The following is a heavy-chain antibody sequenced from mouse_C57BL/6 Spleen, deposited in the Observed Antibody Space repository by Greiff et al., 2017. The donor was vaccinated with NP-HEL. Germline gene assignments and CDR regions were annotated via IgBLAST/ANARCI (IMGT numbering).Heavy chain of an antibody. CDR1: GYTFTSYW. CDR3: ARTRSSYWYFDV. J-gene: IGHJ1*03. CDR2: IYPSDSET. V-gene: IGHV1-61*01. Sequence: VQLQQPGAELVRPGSSVKLSCKASGYTFTSYWMDWVKQRPGQGLEWIGNIYPSDSETHYNQKFKDKATLTVDKSSSTAYMQLSSLTSEDSAVYYCARTRSSYWYFDVWGTGTTVTVSS. D-gene: IGHD1-1*01.